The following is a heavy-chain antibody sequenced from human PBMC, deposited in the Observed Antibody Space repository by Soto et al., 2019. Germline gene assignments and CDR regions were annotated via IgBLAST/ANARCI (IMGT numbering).Heavy chain of an antibody. D-gene: IGHD2-15*01. V-gene: IGHV3-11*01. Sequence: GGSLRISFAAAGFTYRDYYMTWIRQAPGKVLEWVSYISISGTGIYYADSVKGRFTISRDNAKNSLYLVMSSLRAEVTAVYYCARAYSDAFYIWGQGTMVSFSS. CDR2: ISISGTGI. J-gene: IGHJ3*02. CDR3: ARAYSDAFYI. CDR1: GFTYRDYY.